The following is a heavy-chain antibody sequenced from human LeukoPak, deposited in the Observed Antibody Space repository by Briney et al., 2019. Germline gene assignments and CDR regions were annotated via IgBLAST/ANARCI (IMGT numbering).Heavy chain of an antibody. CDR1: GFTFSSYA. J-gene: IGHJ4*02. CDR2: ISGSGGST. CDR3: AKDVPRQSSSGYYASGLYFDY. Sequence: GGSLRLSCAASGFTFSSYAMSWVRQAPGKGLEWVSAISGSGGSTYYADSVKGRFTISRDNSKNTLYLQMNSLRAEDTAVYYCAKDVPRQSSSGYYASGLYFDYWGQGTLVTVSS. V-gene: IGHV3-23*01. D-gene: IGHD3-22*01.